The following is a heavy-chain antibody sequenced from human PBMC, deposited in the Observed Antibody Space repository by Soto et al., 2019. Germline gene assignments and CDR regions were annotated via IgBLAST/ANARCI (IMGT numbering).Heavy chain of an antibody. CDR3: ARRTDAFDI. J-gene: IGHJ3*02. Sequence: SQTLSLTCAISGDSVSSNSAAWNWIRQSPSRGLEWLGRTYYRSKWYNDYAVSVKSRITINPDTSTSTAYMELRSLRSDDTAVYYCARRTDAFDIWGQGTMVTVSS. CDR2: TYYRSKWYN. V-gene: IGHV6-1*01. CDR1: GDSVSSNSAA.